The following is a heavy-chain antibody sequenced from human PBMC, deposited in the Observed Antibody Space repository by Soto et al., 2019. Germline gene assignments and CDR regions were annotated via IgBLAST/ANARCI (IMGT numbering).Heavy chain of an antibody. J-gene: IGHJ2*01. Sequence: QVTLKESGPVLVKPTETLTLTCTVSGFSLSNAKMGVSWIRQPPGKALEWLAHIFSNDEKSYSTSLKSSPTISKDTSKSQVVLTMTTMDPVDTATYYCARLVVVTGYWYFDLWGRGTLVTVSS. D-gene: IGHD2-15*01. CDR1: GFSLSNAKMG. CDR2: IFSNDEK. V-gene: IGHV2-26*01. CDR3: ARLVVVTGYWYFDL.